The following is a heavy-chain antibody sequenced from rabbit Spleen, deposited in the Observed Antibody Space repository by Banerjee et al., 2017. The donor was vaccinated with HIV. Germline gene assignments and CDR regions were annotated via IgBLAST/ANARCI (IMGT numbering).Heavy chain of an antibody. CDR3: ARDPSYDDFGEDF. D-gene: IGHD2-1*01. Sequence: QSLEESGGALVKPGASLTLTCTVFGFSFSSSYWICWVRQAPGKGLEWIGCIYTSGGSTCYANGAKGRFTISKASATTVTLQMTSLTAADTATYFGARDPSYDDFGEDFGGQGTLVTVS. CDR1: GFSFSSSYW. CDR2: IYTSGGST. V-gene: IGHV1S40*01. J-gene: IGHJ6*01.